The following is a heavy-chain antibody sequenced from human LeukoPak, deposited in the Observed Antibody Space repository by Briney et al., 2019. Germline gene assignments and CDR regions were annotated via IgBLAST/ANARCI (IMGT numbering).Heavy chain of an antibody. V-gene: IGHV5-10-1*01. J-gene: IGHJ5*02. CDR3: AREAVEPNWFDP. CDR2: IDPSDSYT. CDR1: GYIFTSYW. Sequence: GESLRISCKGSGYIFTSYWISWVRQMPGKGLEWMGRIDPSDSYTNYSPSFQGHVTISADKSISTAYLQWSSLKASDTAMYYCAREAVEPNWFDPWGQGTLVTVS.